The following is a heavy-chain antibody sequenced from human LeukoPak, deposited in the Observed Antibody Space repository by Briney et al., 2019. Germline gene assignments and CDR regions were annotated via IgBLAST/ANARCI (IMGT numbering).Heavy chain of an antibody. Sequence: SETLSLTCAVYGGSFSGYYWSWIRQPPEKGLEWIGEINHSGSTNYNPSLKSRVTISVDTSKNQFSLKLSSVTAADTAVYYCARDKVGAFDYWGQGTLVTVSS. CDR1: GGSFSGYY. D-gene: IGHD1-26*01. CDR3: ARDKVGAFDY. V-gene: IGHV4-34*01. J-gene: IGHJ4*02. CDR2: INHSGST.